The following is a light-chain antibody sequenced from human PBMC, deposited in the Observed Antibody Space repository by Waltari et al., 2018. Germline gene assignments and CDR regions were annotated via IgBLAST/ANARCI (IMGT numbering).Light chain of an antibody. Sequence: VLTQSPATLSLSPGERATLSCRASQRVSNSLAWSRQKPGQAPSLLIYDASTRAAGIPGRFSGSGSGTDFTLTISSLEPEDFAVYYCQLRTGWPMTFGQGTRLEIK. J-gene: IGKJ5*01. CDR1: QRVSNS. CDR2: DAS. V-gene: IGKV3-11*01. CDR3: QLRTGWPMT.